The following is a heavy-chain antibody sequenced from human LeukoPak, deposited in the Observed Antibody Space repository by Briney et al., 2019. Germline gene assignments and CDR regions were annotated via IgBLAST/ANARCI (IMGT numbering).Heavy chain of an antibody. CDR3: ARDQGGIAAAGKGETNWFDP. V-gene: IGHV3-33*01. CDR2: IWYDRSNK. Sequence: GGSLRLSCAASGFTFSSYGMHWVRQAPGKGLEWVAVIWYDRSNKYYADSVKGRFTISRDNSKNTLYLQMNSLRAEDTAVYYCARDQGGIAAAGKGETNWFDPWGQGTLVTVSS. D-gene: IGHD6-13*01. CDR1: GFTFSSYG. J-gene: IGHJ5*02.